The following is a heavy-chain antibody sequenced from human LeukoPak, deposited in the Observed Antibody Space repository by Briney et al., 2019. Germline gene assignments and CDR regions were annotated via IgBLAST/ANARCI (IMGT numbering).Heavy chain of an antibody. Sequence: PSETLSLTCTVSGGSISSYYWSWIRQPPGRGLEWIGYIYYSGSTNYNPSLKSRVTISVDTSKNQFSLKLSSVTAADTAVYYCARRDDSSGIDYWGQGTLVTVSS. V-gene: IGHV4-59*12. D-gene: IGHD3-22*01. J-gene: IGHJ4*02. CDR2: IYYSGST. CDR1: GGSISSYY. CDR3: ARRDDSSGIDY.